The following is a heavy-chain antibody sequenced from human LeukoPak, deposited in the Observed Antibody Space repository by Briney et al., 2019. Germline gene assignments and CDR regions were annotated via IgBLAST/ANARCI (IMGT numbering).Heavy chain of an antibody. CDR1: GYTFNDYG. Sequence: ASVKVSCKASGYTFNDYGVSWVRQAPGQGLEWMGWINPNSGGTSYAQKFQGRVTMTRDTSISTAYMELSRLRSDDTAVYYCARGGIVASTTASLDYWGQGTLVTVSS. CDR2: INPNSGGT. D-gene: IGHD5-12*01. J-gene: IGHJ4*02. CDR3: ARGGIVASTTASLDY. V-gene: IGHV1-2*02.